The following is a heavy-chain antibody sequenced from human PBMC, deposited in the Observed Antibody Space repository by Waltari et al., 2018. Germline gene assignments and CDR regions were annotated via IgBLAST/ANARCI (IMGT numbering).Heavy chain of an antibody. J-gene: IGHJ3*02. CDR2: MSGSGGST. D-gene: IGHD3-16*01. CDR1: GFTFSSYA. CDR3: ASPQGGAFDI. V-gene: IGHV3-23*01. Sequence: EVQLLESGGGLVQPGGSLRLSCAASGFTFSSYAMSWVRQAPGNGLEWVSAMSGSGGSTYYADSVKGRFTISRDNSKNTLYLQMNSLRAEDTAVYYCASPQGGAFDIWGQGTMVTVSS.